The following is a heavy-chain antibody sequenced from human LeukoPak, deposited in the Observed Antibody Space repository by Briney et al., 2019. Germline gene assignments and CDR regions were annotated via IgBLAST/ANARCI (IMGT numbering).Heavy chain of an antibody. CDR1: GFTVDSNY. Sequence: PGGSLRLSCAASGFTVDSNYLSWVRQAPGRGLEWVSVVSGSGDNTNYADSVKGRFTISRDNSKNTLFLQMNSLRTEDTAVYYCAKDLAVVTTTRFDYWGQGTLVTVSS. J-gene: IGHJ4*02. CDR2: VSGSGDNT. D-gene: IGHD4-23*01. V-gene: IGHV3-23*01. CDR3: AKDLAVVTTTRFDY.